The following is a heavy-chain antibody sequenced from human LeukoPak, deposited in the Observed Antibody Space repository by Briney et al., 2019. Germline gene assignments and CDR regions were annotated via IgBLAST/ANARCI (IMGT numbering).Heavy chain of an antibody. CDR3: ARQYSSGWGYYYYMDV. CDR2: INPSGGST. V-gene: IGHV1-46*01. D-gene: IGHD6-19*01. J-gene: IGHJ6*03. CDR1: GYTFTNYY. Sequence: ASVKVSCKASGYTFTNYYIHWVRQAPGQGLECMGIINPSGGSTSYAQKFQGRVTMTRDMSTSTAYMELRSLRSDDTAVYYCARQYSSGWGYYYYMDVWGKGTTVTISS.